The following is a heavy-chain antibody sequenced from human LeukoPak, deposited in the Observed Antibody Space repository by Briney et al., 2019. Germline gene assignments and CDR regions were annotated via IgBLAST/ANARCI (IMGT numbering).Heavy chain of an antibody. CDR3: ARKEGDYYGSGSYYGY. CDR2: INPNSGGT. CDR1: GYTFTGYY. Sequence: GASVKVSCKASGYTFTGYYMHWVRQAPGQGLEWMGRINPNSGGTNYAQKFQGRVTMTRDTSISTAYMELSRLRSDDTAVYYWARKEGDYYGSGSYYGYWGQGTLVTVSS. J-gene: IGHJ4*02. D-gene: IGHD3-10*01. V-gene: IGHV1-2*06.